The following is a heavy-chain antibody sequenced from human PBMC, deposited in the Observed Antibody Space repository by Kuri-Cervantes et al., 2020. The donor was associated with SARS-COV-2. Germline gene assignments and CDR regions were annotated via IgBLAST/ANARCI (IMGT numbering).Heavy chain of an antibody. Sequence: LSLTCAASEFSISDNYMSWVRQAPGKGLEWVSTIDSGGSTYYADSVKGRFTISRDNSKNTLYLQMNSLRAEDTAVYYCARAIGYYYYYGMDVWGQGTTVTVSS. D-gene: IGHD2/OR15-2a*01. CDR1: EFSISDNY. CDR2: IDSGGST. V-gene: IGHV3-53*01. J-gene: IGHJ6*02. CDR3: ARAIGYYYYYGMDV.